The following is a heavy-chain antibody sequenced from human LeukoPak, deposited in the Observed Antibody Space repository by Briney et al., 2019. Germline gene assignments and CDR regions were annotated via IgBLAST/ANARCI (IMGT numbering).Heavy chain of an antibody. V-gene: IGHV3-11*04. CDR3: ARFRGGSSGWYTNDY. Sequence: GGSLRLSCAVSGYTFSDYYMSWIRQAPGKGLEYVALISSSGSTKYYADSVKGRFTISRDNAKNSLYLLMNSLRAEDTAVYYCARFRGGSSGWYTNDYWGQGTLVTVSS. J-gene: IGHJ4*02. D-gene: IGHD6-19*01. CDR2: ISSSGSTK. CDR1: GYTFSDYY.